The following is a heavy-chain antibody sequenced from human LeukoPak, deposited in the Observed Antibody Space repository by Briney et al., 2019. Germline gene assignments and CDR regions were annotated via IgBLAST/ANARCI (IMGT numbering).Heavy chain of an antibody. V-gene: IGHV3-30*18. CDR2: ISYDGSDK. J-gene: IGHJ4*02. CDR1: GFTFSSYG. D-gene: IGHD3-16*01. CDR3: AKGGHYLWGSWGDY. Sequence: PGGSLRLSCAASGFTFSSYGMHWVRQAPGKGLEWVAVISYDGSDKYYADSVKGRFTISRDNSKNTLYLQMNSLRPEDTAVYNCAKGGHYLWGSWGDYWGQGTLVTVSS.